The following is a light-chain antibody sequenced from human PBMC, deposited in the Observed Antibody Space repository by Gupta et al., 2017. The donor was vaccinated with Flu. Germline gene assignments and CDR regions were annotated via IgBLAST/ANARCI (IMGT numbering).Light chain of an antibody. Sequence: PSSLSASVGDSVTTPCRASKSIGTWLAWYQQKPGEAPKVIIYRASIVQSGVPSRFSGSGSGTEFTLTISSLQPDDFAAYYCQQYNTYSYSFGQGT. CDR1: KSIGTW. CDR3: QQYNTYSYS. CDR2: RAS. J-gene: IGKJ2*03. V-gene: IGKV1-5*03.